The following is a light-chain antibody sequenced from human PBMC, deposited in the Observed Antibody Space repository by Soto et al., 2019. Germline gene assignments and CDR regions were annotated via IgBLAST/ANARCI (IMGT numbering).Light chain of an antibody. J-gene: IGKJ5*01. V-gene: IGKV2-28*01. CDR3: MQDLQTSIT. CDR1: QSLLHSNGYNY. CDR2: LGS. Sequence: DIVMTQSPLSLPVTPGEPAAISCRSSQSLLHSNGYNYLDWYLQKPGQSPQLLIYLGSNRASGVPDRCSGSGSGADFTLKINSVEAEDVGVDYCMQDLQTSITFGQGTRLEIK.